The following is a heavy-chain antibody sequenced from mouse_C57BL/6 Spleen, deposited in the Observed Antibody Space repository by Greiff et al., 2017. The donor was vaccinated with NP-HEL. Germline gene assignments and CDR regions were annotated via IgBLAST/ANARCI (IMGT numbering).Heavy chain of an antibody. CDR1: GFTFSSYA. Sequence: EVQGVESGGGLVKPGGSLKLSCAASGFTFSSYAMSWVRQTPEKRLEWVATISDGGSYTYYPDNVKGRFTISRDNAKNNLYLQMSHLKSEDTAMYYCARDRSTTVRFAYWGQGTLVTVSA. J-gene: IGHJ3*01. CDR3: ARDRSTTVRFAY. V-gene: IGHV5-4*01. CDR2: ISDGGSYT. D-gene: IGHD1-1*01.